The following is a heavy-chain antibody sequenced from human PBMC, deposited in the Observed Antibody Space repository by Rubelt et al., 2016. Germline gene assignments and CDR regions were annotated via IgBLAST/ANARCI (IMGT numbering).Heavy chain of an antibody. V-gene: IGHV4-34*01. CDR1: GGSFSGYY. D-gene: IGHD1/OR15-1a*01. CDR2: IHHSGSN. CDR3: AGGAFREHVPMDV. J-gene: IGHJ6*02. Sequence: QVQLQQWGAGLLKPSETLSLTCAVYGGSFSGYYWSWIRQPPGKGLEWIGDIHHSGSNKYNPAFKSRVPIAVDTAKNQFSLKLSSVTAADTAVYYCAGGAFREHVPMDVWGQGTTVTVSS.